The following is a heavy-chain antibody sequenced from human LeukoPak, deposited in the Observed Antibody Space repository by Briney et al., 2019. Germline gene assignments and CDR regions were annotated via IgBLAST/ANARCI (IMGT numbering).Heavy chain of an antibody. CDR2: INTNTGNP. J-gene: IGHJ5*02. V-gene: IGHV7-4-1*02. CDR3: ARVTYTVAGNWFDP. D-gene: IGHD6-19*01. Sequence: ASVKVSCKASGYTFTSYAMNWVRQAPGQWLEWMGWINTNTGNPTYAQGFTGRFVFSLDTSVSTAYLQISSLKAEDTAVYYCARVTYTVAGNWFDPWGQGTLVTASS. CDR1: GYTFTSYA.